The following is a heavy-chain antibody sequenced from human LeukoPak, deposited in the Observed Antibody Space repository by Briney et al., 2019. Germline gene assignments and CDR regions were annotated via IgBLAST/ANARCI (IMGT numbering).Heavy chain of an antibody. D-gene: IGHD3-3*01. Sequence: SETLSLTCTVSGGSISSSIYYWGWIRQPPGKGLEWIGSIYYSGSTYYNPSLKSRVTISVDTSKNQFSLKLSPVTAADTAVYYCASLTTPIFGVVRTQYYYYYMDVWGKGTTVTVSS. CDR3: ASLTTPIFGVVRTQYYYYYMDV. V-gene: IGHV4-39*01. CDR1: GGSISSSIYY. CDR2: IYYSGST. J-gene: IGHJ6*03.